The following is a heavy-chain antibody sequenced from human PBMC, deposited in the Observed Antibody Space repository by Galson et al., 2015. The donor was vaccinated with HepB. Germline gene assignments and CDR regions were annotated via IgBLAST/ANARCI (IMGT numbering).Heavy chain of an antibody. Sequence: LSLTCTVSGGSISSYYWSWIRQPPGKGLEWIGYIYYSGSTNYNPSLKSRVTISVDTSKNQFSLKLSSVTAADTAVYYCMHYYYGMDVWGQGTTVTVSS. J-gene: IGHJ6*02. CDR3: MHYYYGMDV. CDR1: GGSISSYY. CDR2: IYYSGST. V-gene: IGHV4-59*08.